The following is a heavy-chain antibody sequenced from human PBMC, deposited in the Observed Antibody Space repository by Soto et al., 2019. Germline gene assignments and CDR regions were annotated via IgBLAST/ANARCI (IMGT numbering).Heavy chain of an antibody. CDR1: GFTFSSYA. V-gene: IGHV3-23*01. J-gene: IGHJ3*02. CDR3: AKIPHSSSWYLDAFDI. Sequence: EVQLLESGGGLVQPGGSLRLSCAASGFTFSSYAMSWVRQAPGKGLEWVSAISGSGGSTYYADSVKGRFTISRDNSKNTLYLQMNSLRAEDTAVYYCAKIPHSSSWYLDAFDIWGQGTMVNVYS. D-gene: IGHD6-13*01. CDR2: ISGSGGST.